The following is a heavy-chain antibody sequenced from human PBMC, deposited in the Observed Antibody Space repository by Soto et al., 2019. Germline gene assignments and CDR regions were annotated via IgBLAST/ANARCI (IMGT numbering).Heavy chain of an antibody. D-gene: IGHD1-26*01. CDR1: SDSFHNFG. V-gene: IGHV1-18*04. J-gene: IGHJ4*02. CDR2: ISGQIAKT. Sequence: SGKDSGTDSSDSFHNFGIIWVRQAPGQGLEWMGWISGQIAKTNYAQKFQGKVTMTTDTSTSTAYMELNTLTYDDTAMYYCARGPPSGSFSLTPRYWGQGTLVTVSS. CDR3: ARGPPSGSFSLTPRY.